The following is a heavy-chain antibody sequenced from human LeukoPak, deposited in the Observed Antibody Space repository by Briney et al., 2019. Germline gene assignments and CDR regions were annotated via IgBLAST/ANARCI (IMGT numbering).Heavy chain of an antibody. D-gene: IGHD3-9*01. J-gene: IGHJ6*02. CDR3: SREYFDWSRNYYYGMDV. CDR1: GFTFNNYG. V-gene: IGHV3-33*01. CDR2: ICYDGSNK. Sequence: PGGSLRLSCAASGFTFNNYGMHWVRQAPGKGLEWMALICYDGSNKYYADSVKGRFTISRDNSKNTLYLQMNSLRAEDTAVYYCSREYFDWSRNYYYGMDVWGQGTTVTGSS.